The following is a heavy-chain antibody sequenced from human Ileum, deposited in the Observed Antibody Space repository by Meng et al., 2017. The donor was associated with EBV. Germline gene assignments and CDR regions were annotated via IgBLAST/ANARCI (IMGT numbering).Heavy chain of an antibody. D-gene: IGHD1-26*01. J-gene: IGHJ4*02. CDR3: AKGGQWEPLDS. CDR2: FYQGTT. V-gene: IGHV4-59*01. Sequence: QVRLGEWGQGLVKPSVTLSLTCDGSGGSISDYYWSWIRQSPLKGLEWIGFFYQGTTNYNPSLKSRVTISADTSKKQFFLKLTSLTVADTAVYYCAKGGQWEPLDSWGQGILVTVSS. CDR1: GGSISDYY.